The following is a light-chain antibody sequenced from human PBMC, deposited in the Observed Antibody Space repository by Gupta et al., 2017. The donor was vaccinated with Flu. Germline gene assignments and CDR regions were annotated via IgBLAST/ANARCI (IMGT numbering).Light chain of an antibody. V-gene: IGLV1-47*01. J-gene: IGLJ2*01. CDR2: RNN. Sequence: SVLTQPPSASAPPGQRVTISCSGSSSNIGSNYVYWYQQLPGTAPKLLIYRNNQRPSGVPDRFSGSKSGTAASLAISGRRAEDEADYYCAAGEDSRSVVFGGGTKLTVL. CDR3: AAGEDSRSVV. CDR1: SSNIGSNY.